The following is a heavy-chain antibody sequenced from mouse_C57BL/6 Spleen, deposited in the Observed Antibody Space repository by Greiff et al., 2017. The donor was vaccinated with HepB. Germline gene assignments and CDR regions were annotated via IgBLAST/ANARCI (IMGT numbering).Heavy chain of an antibody. J-gene: IGHJ4*01. Sequence: DVKLQESEGGLVQPGSSMKLSCTASGFTFSDYYMAWVRQVPEKGLEWVANINYDGSSTYYLDSLKSRFIISRDNAKNILYLQMSSLKSEDTATYYCAREGSYDAMDYWGQGTSVTVSS. CDR3: AREGSYDAMDY. CDR2: INYDGSST. V-gene: IGHV5-16*01. CDR1: GFTFSDYY.